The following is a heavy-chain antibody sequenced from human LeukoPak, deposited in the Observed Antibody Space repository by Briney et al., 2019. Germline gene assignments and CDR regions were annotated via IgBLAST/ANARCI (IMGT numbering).Heavy chain of an antibody. D-gene: IGHD1-26*01. J-gene: IGHJ5*02. V-gene: IGHV6-1*01. CDR2: TYCRSRWYN. CDR3: ARVGHNGSLGA. Sequence: SQTLSLTCVISGDSVSSNSAAWNWLRQSPSRGLEWLGRTYCRSRWYNDYAVSVKSRITMNPDTSKNQLSLQSNSVTPEDTAVYYCARVGHNGSLGAWGQGTLVTVSS. CDR1: GDSVSSNSAA.